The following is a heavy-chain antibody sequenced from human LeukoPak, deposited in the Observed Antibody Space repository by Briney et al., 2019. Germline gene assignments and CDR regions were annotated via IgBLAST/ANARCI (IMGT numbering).Heavy chain of an antibody. CDR2: ISTYNGDT. Sequence: ASVKVSCKASGYTFTRWNFSWVRPAPGQGLEWMGWISTYNGDTKYAQKFQGRVTMTTDTSTSTTYMELRSLTSDDTALYYCARDPDWVFDLWGRGTLVTVSS. CDR1: GYTFTRWN. CDR3: ARDPDWVFDL. J-gene: IGHJ2*01. D-gene: IGHD3-9*01. V-gene: IGHV1-18*01.